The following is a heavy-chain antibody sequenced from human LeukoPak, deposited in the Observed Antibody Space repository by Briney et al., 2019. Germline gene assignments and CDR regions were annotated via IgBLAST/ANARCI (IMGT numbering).Heavy chain of an antibody. CDR3: ARGGRYCSSGSCHLGDY. D-gene: IGHD2-15*01. J-gene: IGHJ4*02. Sequence: GGSLRLSCAASGFTFSNYGMHWVRQAPGKGLEWVAVIWYDGSNEYYADSVKGRFTISRDNSKNTLYLQMNSLRAEDTAVYYCARGGRYCSSGSCHLGDYWGQGTLVTVSS. CDR2: IWYDGSNE. CDR1: GFTFSNYG. V-gene: IGHV3-33*01.